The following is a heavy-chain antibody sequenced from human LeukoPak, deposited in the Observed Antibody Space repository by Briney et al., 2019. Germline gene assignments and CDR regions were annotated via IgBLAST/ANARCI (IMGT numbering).Heavy chain of an antibody. Sequence: SETLSLTCTVSGGSISSYYWSWIRQPAGKGLEWIGRIYTSGSTNYNPSLKSRVTISVDTSKNQFSLKLSSVTAADTAVYYCARGRYCSSTSCRRYYYYYMDVWGKGTTVTVSS. CDR2: IYTSGST. J-gene: IGHJ6*03. CDR3: ARGRYCSSTSCRRYYYYYMDV. D-gene: IGHD2-2*01. V-gene: IGHV4-4*07. CDR1: GGSISSYY.